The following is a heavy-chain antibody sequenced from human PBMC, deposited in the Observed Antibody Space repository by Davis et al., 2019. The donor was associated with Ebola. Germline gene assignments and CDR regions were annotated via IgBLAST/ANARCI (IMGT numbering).Heavy chain of an antibody. CDR2: ISYDGSNK. V-gene: IGHV3-30-3*01. Sequence: PGGSLRLSCAASGFTFSSYAMHWVRQAPGKGLEWVAVISYDGSNKYYADSVKGRFTISRDNSKNTLYLQMNSLRAEDTAVYYCAKDFRKGDTAMARPFDYWGQGTLVTVSS. CDR1: GFTFSSYA. D-gene: IGHD5-18*01. J-gene: IGHJ4*02. CDR3: AKDFRKGDTAMARPFDY.